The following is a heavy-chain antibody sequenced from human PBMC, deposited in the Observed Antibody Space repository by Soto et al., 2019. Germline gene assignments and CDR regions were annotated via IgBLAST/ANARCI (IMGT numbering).Heavy chain of an antibody. J-gene: IGHJ3*02. D-gene: IGHD2-8*01. V-gene: IGHV1-69*13. CDR2: IIPIFGTA. Sequence: SVKVSCKASGGTFSSYAISWVRQAPGQGLEWMGGIIPIFGTANYAQKFQGRVTITADESTSTAYMELSSLRSEDTAVYYCARGGPVPGRYCTNGVCYTPLDAFDIWRQRTMVTVSS. CDR1: GGTFSSYA. CDR3: ARGGPVPGRYCTNGVCYTPLDAFDI.